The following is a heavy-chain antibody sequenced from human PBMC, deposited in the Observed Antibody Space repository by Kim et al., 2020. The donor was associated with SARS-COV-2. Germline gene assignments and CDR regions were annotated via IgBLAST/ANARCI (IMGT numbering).Heavy chain of an antibody. CDR3: ARDRHRY. J-gene: IGHJ4*02. V-gene: IGHV7-4-1*02. CDR2: NTGNP. Sequence: NTGNPTYAQGFTGRFVFSLDTSVSTAYLQISSLKAEDTAVYYCARDRHRYWGQGTLVTVSS.